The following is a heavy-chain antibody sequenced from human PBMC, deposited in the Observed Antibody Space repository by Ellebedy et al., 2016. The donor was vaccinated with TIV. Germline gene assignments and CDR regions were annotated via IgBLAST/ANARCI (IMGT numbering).Heavy chain of an antibody. CDR1: GFTFGGHS. Sequence: GESLKISCAASGFTFGGHSMTWVRQAPGKGLEWVSAVISSSSAMFYADSVKGRFSISRDNARNSLYLQMNTLRDEDTAVYYCTRARVYSNGWYYPDFWGQGTLVAVSS. CDR3: TRARVYSNGWYYPDF. CDR2: VISSSSAM. J-gene: IGHJ4*02. D-gene: IGHD6-19*01. V-gene: IGHV3-48*02.